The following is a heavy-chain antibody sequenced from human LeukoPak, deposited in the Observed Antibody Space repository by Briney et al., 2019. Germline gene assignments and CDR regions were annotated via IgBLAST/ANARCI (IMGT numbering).Heavy chain of an antibody. CDR1: GGSISSYY. J-gene: IGHJ4*02. D-gene: IGHD3-16*01. CDR3: ARLGGSYQADY. CDR2: IYYSGST. V-gene: IGHV4-59*08. Sequence: SETLSLTCTVSGGSISSYYWSWIRQPPGKGLEWTGYIYYSGSTNYNPSLKSRVTISVDTSKNQFSLKLSSVTAADTAVYYCARLGGSYQADYWGQGTLVTVSS.